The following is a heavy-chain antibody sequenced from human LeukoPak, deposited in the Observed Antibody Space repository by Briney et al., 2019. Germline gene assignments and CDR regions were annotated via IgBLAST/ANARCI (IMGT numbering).Heavy chain of an antibody. J-gene: IGHJ6*02. D-gene: IGHD2-2*01. CDR3: ARDSIVVVPAAIHYYYGMDV. CDR1: GGTFSSYA. Sequence: ASVKVSCKASGGTFSSYAISWVRQAPGQGLEWMGRIIPILGIANYAQKFQGRVTITADKSTSTAYMELSSLRSEDTAVYYCARDSIVVVPAAIHYYYGMDVWGQGTAVTVSS. CDR2: IIPILGIA. V-gene: IGHV1-69*04.